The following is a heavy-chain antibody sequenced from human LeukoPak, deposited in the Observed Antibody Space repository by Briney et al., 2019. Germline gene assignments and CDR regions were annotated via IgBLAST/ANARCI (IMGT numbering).Heavy chain of an antibody. CDR2: IGANT. Sequence: GGSLRLSCAASGFTFSGQGVSWVRQAPGRGLEWVSAIGANTYYADSVKGRFTISRDNSKNTLYLEMNSLRAEDTAMYYCAKVAAGRPSYFFDFWGQGTLVTVSS. D-gene: IGHD6-6*01. J-gene: IGHJ4*02. CDR3: AKVAAGRPSYFFDF. CDR1: GFTFSGQG. V-gene: IGHV3-23*01.